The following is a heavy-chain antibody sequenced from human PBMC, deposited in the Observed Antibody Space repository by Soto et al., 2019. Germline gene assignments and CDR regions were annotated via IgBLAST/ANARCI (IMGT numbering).Heavy chain of an antibody. J-gene: IGHJ4*02. Sequence: EVRLVESGGGLVQPGGSLRLSCAASGITISNYPMSWVRQAPGKGLDWVSGISGSGDTTYYADSAKGRFTISTDISKMSLFLQLDSLRVEDSALYFCVKDDGGYPSTAPHWGQGTLITV. CDR3: VKDDGGYPSTAPH. CDR2: ISGSGDTT. D-gene: IGHD4-17*01. V-gene: IGHV3-23*04. CDR1: GITISNYP.